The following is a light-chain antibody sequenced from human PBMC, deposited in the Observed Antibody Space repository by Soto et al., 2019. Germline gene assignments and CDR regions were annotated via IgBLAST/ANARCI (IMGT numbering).Light chain of an antibody. Sequence: QSALTQPASVSGSPGQSITISCTGTTNDVATHNLVSWHQRHPGKAPRVIIYEVFKRPSGVSNRFSGSKSGNTASLTISGLQAEDEAEYFCCSYAGGNTFVFGGGTKVVVL. CDR2: EVF. CDR1: TNDVATHNL. J-gene: IGLJ2*01. CDR3: CSYAGGNTFV. V-gene: IGLV2-23*02.